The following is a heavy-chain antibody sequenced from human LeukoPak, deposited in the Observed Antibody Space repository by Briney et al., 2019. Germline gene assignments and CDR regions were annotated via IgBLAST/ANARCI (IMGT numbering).Heavy chain of an antibody. V-gene: IGHV4-31*03. CDR2: IYYSGRT. D-gene: IGHD5-24*01. J-gene: IGHJ5*02. Sequence: SETLSLTCTVSGGSISSGSYYWSWIRHHPGKGLGWIGHIYYSGRTYYNPSIKSRVAISVDTSKNQFSLKLSSMTAADTAVYYCARDRGRDGYNDNWFDPWGQGTLVTVFS. CDR1: GGSISSGSYY. CDR3: ARDRGRDGYNDNWFDP.